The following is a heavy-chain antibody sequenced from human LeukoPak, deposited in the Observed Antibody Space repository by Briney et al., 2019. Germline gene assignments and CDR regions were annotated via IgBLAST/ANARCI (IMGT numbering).Heavy chain of an antibody. D-gene: IGHD6-13*01. CDR2: ISYDGSNK. CDR3: AKDLFSWYLVPFPLDY. J-gene: IGHJ4*02. V-gene: IGHV3-30*18. Sequence: GRSLRLSCAASGFTFSSYGMHWVRQAPGKGLEWVAVISYDGSNKYYADSVKGRFTISRDNSKNTLYLQMNSLRAEDTAVYYCAKDLFSWYLVPFPLDYWGQGTLVTVSS. CDR1: GFTFSSYG.